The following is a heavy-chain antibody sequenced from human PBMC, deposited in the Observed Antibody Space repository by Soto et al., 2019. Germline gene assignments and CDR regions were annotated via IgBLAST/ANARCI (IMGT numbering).Heavy chain of an antibody. V-gene: IGHV5-51*01. Sequence: GESLKISCKGSGYSFTSYWIGWVRQMPGKGLEWMGIIYPGDSDTRYSPSFQGQVTISADKSISTAYLQWSSLKASDTAMYYCARRMGFGTNPPPNYYYGMDVWGQGTTVTVSS. CDR2: IYPGDSDT. CDR3: ARRMGFGTNPPPNYYYGMDV. J-gene: IGHJ6*02. D-gene: IGHD3-3*01. CDR1: GYSFTSYW.